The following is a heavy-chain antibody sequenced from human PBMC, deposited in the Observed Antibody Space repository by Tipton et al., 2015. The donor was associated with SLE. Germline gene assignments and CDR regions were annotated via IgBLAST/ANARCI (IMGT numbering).Heavy chain of an antibody. Sequence: LVQSGAEVKKPGASVKVSCKASGYTFTSYHITWVRQAPGQGLEWMGWIATYNHNAVYARKLQGRASMTTDTSTNTAYMEVRSLRTDETAIYFCARDLKETITFWGQGTLVTVSS. D-gene: IGHD3-16*01. CDR1: GYTFTSYH. CDR3: ARDLKETITF. J-gene: IGHJ4*02. CDR2: IATYNHNA. V-gene: IGHV1-18*01.